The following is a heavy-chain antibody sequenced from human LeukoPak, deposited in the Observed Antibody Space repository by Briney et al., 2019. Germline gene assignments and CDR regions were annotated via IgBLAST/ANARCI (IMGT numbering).Heavy chain of an antibody. D-gene: IGHD6-19*01. CDR1: GFTFSSYW. J-gene: IGHJ4*02. V-gene: IGHV3-74*01. Sequence: GGSLRLSCAASGFTFSSYWMHWVRQAPGKGLGWVSRINSDGSSTTYADSVKGRFTISRDNPKNTLYRQMNSLRAEDTAVYFCARDPAPSGWYDYWGQGTLVPVSS. CDR2: INSDGSST. CDR3: ARDPAPSGWYDY.